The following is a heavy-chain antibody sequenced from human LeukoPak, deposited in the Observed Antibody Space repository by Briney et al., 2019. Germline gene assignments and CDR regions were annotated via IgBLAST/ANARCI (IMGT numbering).Heavy chain of an antibody. CDR3: ARDVVAAAGTWDY. CDR1: GGSFSGYY. V-gene: IGHV4-34*01. J-gene: IGHJ4*02. CDR2: INHSGST. D-gene: IGHD6-13*01. Sequence: SETLSLTCAVYGGSFSGYYWSWIRQPPGKGLEWIGEINHSGSTNYNPSLKSRATISVDTSKNQFSLKLSSVTAADTAVYYCARDVVAAAGTWDYWGQGTLVTVSS.